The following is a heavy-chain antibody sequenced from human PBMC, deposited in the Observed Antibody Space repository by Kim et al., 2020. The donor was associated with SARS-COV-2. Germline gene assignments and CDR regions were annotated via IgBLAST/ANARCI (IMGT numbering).Heavy chain of an antibody. V-gene: IGHV3-33*05. Sequence: GGSLRLSCAASGFTFSSYGMHWVRQAPGKGLEWVAVISYDGSNKYYADSVKGRFTISRDNSKNTLYLQMNSLRAEDTAVYYCARDRGIRYFDWSPGYGMDVWGQRTPVTVSS. D-gene: IGHD3-9*01. CDR2: ISYDGSNK. CDR1: GFTFSSYG. J-gene: IGHJ6*02. CDR3: ARDRGIRYFDWSPGYGMDV.